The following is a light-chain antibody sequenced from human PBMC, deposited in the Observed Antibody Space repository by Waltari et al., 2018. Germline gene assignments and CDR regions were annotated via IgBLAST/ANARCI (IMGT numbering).Light chain of an antibody. J-gene: IGKJ2*01. CDR2: AAS. CDR1: QSINTY. Sequence: DIKMTQSPSSLFASVGDRVNITCRASQSINTYLNWYQQKPGKVPNLLIYAASSLQTGGPSRFSGSGSGTDFTLTISSLQPEDFATYYCQQSYSTPYTFGQGTKLEIK. V-gene: IGKV1-39*01. CDR3: QQSYSTPYT.